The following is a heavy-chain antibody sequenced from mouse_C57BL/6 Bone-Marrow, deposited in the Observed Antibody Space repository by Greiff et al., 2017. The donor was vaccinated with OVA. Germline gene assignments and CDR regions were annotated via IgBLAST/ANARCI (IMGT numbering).Heavy chain of an antibody. CDR3: AKESYYGYPFAY. Sequence: QVQLKESGPGLVAPSQSLSITCTVSGFSLTSYGVSWVRQPPGKGLEWLGVIWGDGSTNYHSAPISRRSISKDNTNSQVFLKLNSLPTDDTAAYYCAKESYYGYPFAYWGQGTLVTVSA. D-gene: IGHD2-2*01. J-gene: IGHJ3*01. CDR1: GFSLTSYG. V-gene: IGHV2-3*01. CDR2: IWGDGST.